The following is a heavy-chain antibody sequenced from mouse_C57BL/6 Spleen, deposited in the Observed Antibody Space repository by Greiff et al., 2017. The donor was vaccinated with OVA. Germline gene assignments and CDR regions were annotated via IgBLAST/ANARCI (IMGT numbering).Heavy chain of an antibody. CDR1: GFTFSNYA. D-gene: IGHD2-4*01. Sequence: EVMLVESGGGLVKPGGSLKLSCAASGFTFSNYAMSWVRQTPEKRLEWVATISDGGSYTYYPDNVKGRFTISRDNAKNNLYLQMSHLKSEDTAMYYCARDLYYDYEVDYWGQGTTLTVSS. CDR2: ISDGGSYT. CDR3: ARDLYYDYEVDY. V-gene: IGHV5-4*01. J-gene: IGHJ2*01.